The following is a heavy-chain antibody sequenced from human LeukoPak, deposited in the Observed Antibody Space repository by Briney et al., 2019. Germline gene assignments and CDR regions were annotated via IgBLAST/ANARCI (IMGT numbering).Heavy chain of an antibody. CDR3: ARGGYSYGAPYYFDY. D-gene: IGHD5-18*01. J-gene: IGHJ4*02. V-gene: IGHV3-20*04. Sequence: LAGGSLRLSCAASGFTFDDYGMSWVRQAPGKGLEWVSGINWNGDSTGYADSVKGRLTIFRDNAKSSLFLQMNSLRAEDTAFYYCARGGYSYGAPYYFDYWGQGTLVTVSS. CDR1: GFTFDDYG. CDR2: INWNGDST.